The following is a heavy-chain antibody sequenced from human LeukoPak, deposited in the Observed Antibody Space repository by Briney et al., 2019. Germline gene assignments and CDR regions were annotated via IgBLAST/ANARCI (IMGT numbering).Heavy chain of an antibody. Sequence: GGSLRLSCAASGFTISSYAMSWVRQALGKGLEWVSAISGSGGSTYYADSVKGRFTISRDNSKNTLYLQMNSLRAEDTAVYYCAKAPDYGDLNYYYYYGMGVWGKGTTVTVSS. V-gene: IGHV3-23*01. J-gene: IGHJ6*04. CDR2: ISGSGGST. CDR3: AKAPDYGDLNYYYYYGMGV. D-gene: IGHD4-17*01. CDR1: GFTISSYA.